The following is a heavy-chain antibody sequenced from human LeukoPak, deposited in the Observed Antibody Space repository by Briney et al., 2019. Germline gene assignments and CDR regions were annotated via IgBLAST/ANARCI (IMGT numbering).Heavy chain of an antibody. Sequence: SETLSLTCSVSGGPISNRTCCWGWIRQPPGKGLEWIGGVYYTGTTYYSPSLNSRVTVSIDTSNKQFSLRLTSVTAADTAVYYCARRAVVAAAVSFFDYWGQGILVTVSS. CDR1: GGPISNRTCC. D-gene: IGHD2-2*01. CDR3: ARRAVVAAAVSFFDY. CDR2: VYYTGTT. J-gene: IGHJ4*02. V-gene: IGHV4-39*01.